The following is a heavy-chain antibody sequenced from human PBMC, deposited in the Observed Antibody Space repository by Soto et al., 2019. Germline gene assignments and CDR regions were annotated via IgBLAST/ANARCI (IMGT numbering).Heavy chain of an antibody. D-gene: IGHD2-15*01. J-gene: IGHJ3*02. CDR3: ARLREGSLGCSSLCVGFYT. CDR1: GGSISSGGYY. Sequence: PSESLSLTCTVSGGSISSGGYYWSWLRQHPGKGLEWIGFMYYAGSTFYNPSLKSRVAISSDTSQNQFSLKLSFVTAADTAVYYCARLREGSLGCSSLCVGFYTWGQGTKVTVSS. V-gene: IGHV4-31*03. CDR2: MYYAGST.